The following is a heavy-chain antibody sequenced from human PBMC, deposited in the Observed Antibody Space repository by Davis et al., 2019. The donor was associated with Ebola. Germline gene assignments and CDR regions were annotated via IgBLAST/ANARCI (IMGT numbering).Heavy chain of an antibody. CDR3: ARLRVSGALFGVIITGAFDL. V-gene: IGHV4-59*11. J-gene: IGHJ3*01. CDR2: IENSGST. CDR1: GGSIRSHY. D-gene: IGHD3-3*01. Sequence: GSLRLSCTVSGGSIRSHYWSWIRQLPGKGLEWIGNIENSGSTNYNPTLKSRVTISGDTSKNQFSLKLTSLTDADTAVYYCARLRVSGALFGVIITGAFDLWGQGTMVSVSS.